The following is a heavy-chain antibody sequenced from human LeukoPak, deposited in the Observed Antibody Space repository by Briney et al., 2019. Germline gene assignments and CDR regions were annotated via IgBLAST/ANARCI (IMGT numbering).Heavy chain of an antibody. V-gene: IGHV3-23*01. J-gene: IGHJ4*02. CDR3: ATGYSSSRYHY. CDR2: ISGSGGST. D-gene: IGHD6-13*01. Sequence: GGSLRLSCAASGFTFSSYAMSWVRQAPGKGLEWVSAISGSGGSTYYADSVKGRFTISRDNSKNTLYLQMNSLRAEDTAVYYCATGYSSSRYHYWGQGTLVTVSS. CDR1: GFTFSSYA.